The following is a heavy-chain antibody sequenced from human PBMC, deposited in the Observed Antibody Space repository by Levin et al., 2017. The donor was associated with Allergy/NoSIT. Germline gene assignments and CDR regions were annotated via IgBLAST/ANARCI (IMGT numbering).Heavy chain of an antibody. D-gene: IGHD3-3*01. J-gene: IGHJ5*02. V-gene: IGHV3-30-3*01. CDR2: ISYDGSNK. Sequence: GGSLRLSCAASGFTFSSYAMHWVRQAPGKGLEWVAVISYDGSNKYYADSVKGRFTISRDNAKNTLYLQMNSLRAEDTAVYYCAREATIFGVVGWFDPWRQGTLVTVSS. CDR1: GFTFSSYA. CDR3: AREATIFGVVGWFDP.